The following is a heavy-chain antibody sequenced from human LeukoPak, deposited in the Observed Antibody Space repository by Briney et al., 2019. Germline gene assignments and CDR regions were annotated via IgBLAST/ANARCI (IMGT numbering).Heavy chain of an antibody. V-gene: IGHV1-18*01. CDR1: GYTFTSHG. J-gene: IGHJ4*02. Sequence: ASVKVSCKASGYTFTSHGISWVRQAPGQGLEWMGWISAYNGNTNYAQKLQGRVTMTTDTSTSTAYMELRSLRSDDTAVYYCARYRRVATIDQLDYWGQGTLVTVSS. CDR3: ARYRRVATIDQLDY. CDR2: ISAYNGNT. D-gene: IGHD5-12*01.